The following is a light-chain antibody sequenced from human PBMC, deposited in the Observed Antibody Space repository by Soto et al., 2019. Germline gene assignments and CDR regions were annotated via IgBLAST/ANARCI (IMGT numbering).Light chain of an antibody. CDR3: QPAYKLRRT. Sequence: PGERVTLSCRASQSVSSSYLTWYQQKPGQAPRLIIYGASTRATSIPARFSGSGSGTDFTLNISSLQPEDFAVYYCQPAYKLRRTFGHGNKVEIK. J-gene: IGKJ1*01. V-gene: IGKV3D-7*01. CDR1: QSVSSSY. CDR2: GAS.